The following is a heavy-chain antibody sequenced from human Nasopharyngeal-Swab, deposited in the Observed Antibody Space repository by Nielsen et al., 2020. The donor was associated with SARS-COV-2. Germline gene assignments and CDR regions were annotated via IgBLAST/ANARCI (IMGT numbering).Heavy chain of an antibody. D-gene: IGHD5-12*01. V-gene: IGHV4-39*01. J-gene: IGHJ6*02. CDR3: ARRGYSDYDRGDGMDV. CDR1: GGSISSSSYY. Sequence: SETLSLTCTVSGGSISSSSYYWGWIRQPPGKGLEWIGSIYYSGSTYYNPSLKSRVTISVDTSKNQFSLKLSSVTAADTAVYYCARRGYSDYDRGDGMDVWGQGTTVTVSS. CDR2: IYYSGST.